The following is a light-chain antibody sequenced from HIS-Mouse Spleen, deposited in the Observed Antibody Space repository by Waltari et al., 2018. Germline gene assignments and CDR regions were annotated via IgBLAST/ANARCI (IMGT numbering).Light chain of an antibody. J-gene: IGLJ3*02. Sequence: QSALTQPASLSGSPGQSITISCTGTSSDVVGYNYVSLYQQHPGQAPKLRIYEVSNRPSWVSNRCSGSKSGNTASLTISGLQAEDEADYYCSSYTSSSTWVFGGGTKLTVL. CDR3: SSYTSSSTWV. CDR1: SSDVVGYNY. V-gene: IGLV2-14*01. CDR2: EVS.